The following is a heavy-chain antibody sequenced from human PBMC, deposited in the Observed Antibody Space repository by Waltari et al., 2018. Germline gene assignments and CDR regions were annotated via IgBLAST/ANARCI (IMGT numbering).Heavy chain of an antibody. CDR3: AREGAEQWVVEDYGMDV. Sequence: EVQLVESGGGLVKPGGSLRLSCVASGFKFSAYAMNWVRQAPGKGVEWGAASGSSSSFMDYADSVRGRFTVSRDNAKNTLYLQMDTLRAEDTAVYYCAREGAEQWVVEDYGMDVWGQGTTVTVSS. CDR2: SGSSSSFM. J-gene: IGHJ6*02. V-gene: IGHV3-21*02. CDR1: GFKFSAYA. D-gene: IGHD6-19*01.